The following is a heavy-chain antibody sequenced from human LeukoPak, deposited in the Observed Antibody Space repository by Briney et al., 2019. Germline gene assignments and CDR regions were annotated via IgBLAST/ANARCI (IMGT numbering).Heavy chain of an antibody. CDR2: IYYSGST. CDR1: GDSIASTIYY. CDR3: ARGVGYCRSTGCARGWFAP. Sequence: PSETLSLTCSVSGDSIASTIYYWGWIRQPPGKGLEWIGNIYYSGSTYYAPSLKSRVIISIDTSKNQFSLKLSSVTAADTAVYYVARGVGYCRSTGCARGWFAPWGGGPLVTVSS. J-gene: IGHJ5*02. V-gene: IGHV4-39*07. D-gene: IGHD2-2*01.